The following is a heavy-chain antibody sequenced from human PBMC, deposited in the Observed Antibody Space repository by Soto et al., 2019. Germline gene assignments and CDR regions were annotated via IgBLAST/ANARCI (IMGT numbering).Heavy chain of an antibody. CDR3: ARDGVTRRPSNFDY. CDR2: ISYDGSNK. Sequence: XGSLRLSCAASGFTFSSYAMHWVRQAPGKGLEWVAVISYDGSNKYYADSVKGRFTISRDNSKNTLYLQMNSLRAEDTAVYYCARDGVTRRPSNFDYWGQGTLVTAPQ. D-gene: IGHD5-18*01. CDR1: GFTFSSYA. J-gene: IGHJ4*02. V-gene: IGHV3-30-3*01.